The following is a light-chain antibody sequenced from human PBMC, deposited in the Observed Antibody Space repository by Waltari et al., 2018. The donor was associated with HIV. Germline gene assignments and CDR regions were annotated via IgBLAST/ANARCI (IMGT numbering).Light chain of an antibody. J-gene: IGLJ2*01. V-gene: IGLV2-14*01. Sequence: QSALTQPASVSGSPGQSITISCTGTRSDVGGYNYVSWYQQYPGKAPKLLISEVSNRPSGVSNRFSGSKSANTASLSISGLQAEDEADYYCSSYTSSSTLVVFGGGTKLTVL. CDR1: RSDVGGYNY. CDR3: SSYTSSSTLVV. CDR2: EVS.